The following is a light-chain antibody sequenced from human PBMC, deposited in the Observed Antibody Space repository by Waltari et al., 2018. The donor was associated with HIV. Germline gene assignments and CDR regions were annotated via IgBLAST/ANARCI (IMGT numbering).Light chain of an antibody. CDR2: GAS. V-gene: IGKV1-12*01. J-gene: IGKJ2*01. CDR3: QQTSSFPLT. Sequence: DIQMSPTPRSMSASVGDRVTMTCGASEGIGNWLGWYQQKSGKAPKRLILGASTLQSGVPSRFNGTGSGTTFSLTITVLHPEDFATYFCQQTSSFPLTFGPGTTLDI. CDR1: EGIGNW.